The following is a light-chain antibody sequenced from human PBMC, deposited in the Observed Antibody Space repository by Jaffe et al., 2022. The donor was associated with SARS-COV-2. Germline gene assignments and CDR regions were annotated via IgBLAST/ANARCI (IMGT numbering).Light chain of an antibody. Sequence: DIQMIQSPSTLSASVGDRVTIACRASQSISIWLAWYQQKPGKAPKLLIYKASSLESGVPSRFSGSGSGTDFTLTISSLQPDDFATYYCQQYNSYWTFGQGTKVEIK. CDR3: QQYNSYWT. CDR2: KAS. CDR1: QSISIW. V-gene: IGKV1-5*03. J-gene: IGKJ1*01.